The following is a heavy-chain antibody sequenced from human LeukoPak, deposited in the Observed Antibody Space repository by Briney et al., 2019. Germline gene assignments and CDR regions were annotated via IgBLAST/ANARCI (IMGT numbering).Heavy chain of an antibody. Sequence: SDTLSLTCTVSGGSMNNYHWGWIRQPPGKGLEWIGSIFSNGNTYDNPSLKSRVTISIDMAGNQFSLQLRSVTAADTAVYYCARRNDFDVWGRGTMVTVSS. CDR2: IFSNGNT. CDR3: ARRNDFDV. V-gene: IGHV4-59*07. CDR1: GGSMNNYH. J-gene: IGHJ3*01.